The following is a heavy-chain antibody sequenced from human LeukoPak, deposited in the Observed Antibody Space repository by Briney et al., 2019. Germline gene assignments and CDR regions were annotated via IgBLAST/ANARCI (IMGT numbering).Heavy chain of an antibody. J-gene: IGHJ6*02. CDR3: ARQGAVTPRRTYYYAMDV. CDR2: IYYTGYT. Sequence: PSETLSLTCTVSGGSISSSSYYWGWIRQPPGTGLEWIGSIYYTGYTYDNPSLRSRITMSVDTPKNQFSLQLSSVTAADTAVYYCARQGAVTPRRTYYYAMDVWGPGTTVTVSS. V-gene: IGHV4-39*01. CDR1: GGSISSSSYY. D-gene: IGHD4-17*01.